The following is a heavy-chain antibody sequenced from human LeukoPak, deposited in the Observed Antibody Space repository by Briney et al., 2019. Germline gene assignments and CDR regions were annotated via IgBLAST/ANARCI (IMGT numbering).Heavy chain of an antibody. V-gene: IGHV3-30-3*01. J-gene: IGHJ3*02. CDR2: ISYDGSNK. CDR1: GFTFSSYA. CDR3: ARDRSGSYDRGAFDI. Sequence: PGGSLRLSCAASGFTFSSYAMHWVRQAPGKGLEWVAVISYDGSNKYYADSVKGRFTISRDNSKNTLYLQMNSLRAEDTAVYYCARDRSGSYDRGAFDIWGQGTMITVSS. D-gene: IGHD1-26*01.